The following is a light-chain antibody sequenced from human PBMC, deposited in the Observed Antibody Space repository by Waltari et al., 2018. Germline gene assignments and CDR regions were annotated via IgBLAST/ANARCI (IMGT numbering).Light chain of an antibody. J-gene: IGKJ3*01. CDR2: EVS. CDR1: QSLVHSDGNTY. CDR3: MQGTHWPYT. Sequence: EVVMTQSPLSLPVTLGQPASISCRSSQSLVHSDGNTYLSWFQQRPGQSPRRLIYEVSNRDSGVPDRFSGSGSGTDFTLKISRVEAEDVGVYFCMQGTHWPYTFGPGTKVDI. V-gene: IGKV2-30*02.